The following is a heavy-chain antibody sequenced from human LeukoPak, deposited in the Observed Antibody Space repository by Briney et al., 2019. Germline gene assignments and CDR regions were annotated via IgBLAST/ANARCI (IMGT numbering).Heavy chain of an antibody. Sequence: PSETLSLTCAVYGGSFSGYYWSWIRQPPGKGLEWIGEINHSGSTNYNPSLKSRVTISVDTSKNQFPLKLSSVTAADTAVYYCARKKFGVVIDYWGQGILVTVSS. CDR1: GGSFSGYY. D-gene: IGHD3-3*01. CDR2: INHSGST. J-gene: IGHJ4*02. CDR3: ARKKFGVVIDY. V-gene: IGHV4-34*01.